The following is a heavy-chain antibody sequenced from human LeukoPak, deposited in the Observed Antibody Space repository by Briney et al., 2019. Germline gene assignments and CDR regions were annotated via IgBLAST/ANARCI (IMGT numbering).Heavy chain of an antibody. CDR3: ARAYRLTSPRGFDP. CDR1: GGFVSGYY. V-gene: IGHV4-59*02. CDR2: IFYTGDT. D-gene: IGHD3-16*02. J-gene: IGHJ5*02. Sequence: SETLSLTCTVSGGFVSGYYWNWIRQSPGKGLEWIGYIFYTGDTDYNPSLRSRVTMSVDRSNNRFSLQLASVTTADSAFYYCARAYRLTSPRGFDPWGPGILVTVSS.